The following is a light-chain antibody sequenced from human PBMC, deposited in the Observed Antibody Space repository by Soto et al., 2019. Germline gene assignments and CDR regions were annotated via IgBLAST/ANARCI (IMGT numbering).Light chain of an antibody. CDR2: DDN. J-gene: IGLJ1*01. V-gene: IGLV1-51*01. Sequence: QSVLTQPPSVSAAAGQKVTISCSGSSSNIGGNSVSWYQQLPGTAPKLLIYDDNKRPSGIPDRFSGSKSGTSTTLGITGFXTGDEAVYYCGSWDSSLSAYVFGTGTKVTVL. CDR1: SSNIGGNS. CDR3: GSWDSSLSAYV.